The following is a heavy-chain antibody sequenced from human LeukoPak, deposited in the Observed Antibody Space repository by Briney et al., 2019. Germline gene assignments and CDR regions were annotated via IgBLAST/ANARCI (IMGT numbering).Heavy chain of an antibody. CDR2: MNPNSGNT. Sequence: ASVKVSCKASGYTFTSYDINWVRQATGQGLEWMGWMNPNSGNTGYAQKFQGRVTMTRNTSISTAYMELSSLRSEDTAVYYCAKGGFQVGDNYGSAYNWGQGTLVTVSS. CDR3: AKGGFQVGDNYGSAYN. V-gene: IGHV1-8*01. D-gene: IGHD3-10*01. J-gene: IGHJ4*02. CDR1: GYTFTSYD.